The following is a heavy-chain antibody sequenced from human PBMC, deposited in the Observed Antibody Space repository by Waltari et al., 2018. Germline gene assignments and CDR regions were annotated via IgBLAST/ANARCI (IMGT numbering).Heavy chain of an antibody. CDR1: GYSFTSYW. D-gene: IGHD6-13*01. Sequence: EVQLVQSGAEVKKPGESLKISCKGSGYSFTSYWIGWVRQMPGKGLEWMEIIYPGDAGTRYSPCVQGQVTSSADKSISTAYLQWSSLKASDTAMYYCASSGSRSSWPLFDYWGQGTLVTVSS. J-gene: IGHJ4*02. V-gene: IGHV5-51*03. CDR2: IYPGDAGT. CDR3: ASSGSRSSWPLFDY.